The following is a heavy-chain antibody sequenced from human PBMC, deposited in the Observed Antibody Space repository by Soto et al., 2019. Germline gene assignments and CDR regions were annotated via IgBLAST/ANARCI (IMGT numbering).Heavy chain of an antibody. V-gene: IGHV1-69*08. D-gene: IGHD4-17*01. J-gene: IGHJ5*02. CDR1: GGTFSSYT. CDR3: ARDGRKGDYSKGENWFDP. Sequence: QVQLVQSGAEVKKPGSSVKVSCKASGGTFSSYTISWVRQAPGQGLEWMGRIIPILGIANYAQKFQGRVTITADKSTSTAYMELSSLRSEDTAVYYCARDGRKGDYSKGENWFDPWGQGTLVTVSS. CDR2: IIPILGIA.